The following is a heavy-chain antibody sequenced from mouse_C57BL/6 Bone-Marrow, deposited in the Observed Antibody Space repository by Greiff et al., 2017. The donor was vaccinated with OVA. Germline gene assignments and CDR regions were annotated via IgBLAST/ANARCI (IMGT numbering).Heavy chain of an antibody. CDR2: INPGSGGT. J-gene: IGHJ2*01. V-gene: IGHV1-54*01. CDR3: ARSHYYGSSYDYFDY. CDR1: GYAFTNYL. D-gene: IGHD1-1*01. Sequence: QVQLQQSGAELVRPGTSVKVSCKASGYAFTNYLIEWVKQRPGQGLEWIGVINPGSGGTNYNEKFKGKATLTADKSSSTAYMQLSSLTSEDSAVYSGARSHYYGSSYDYFDYWGQGTTLTVSS.